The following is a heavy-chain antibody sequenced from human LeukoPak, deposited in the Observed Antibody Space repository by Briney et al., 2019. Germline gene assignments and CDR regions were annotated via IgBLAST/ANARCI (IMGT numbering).Heavy chain of an antibody. J-gene: IGHJ4*02. CDR3: VLSTTVGSPFDY. CDR1: GFSLSTRGVD. CDR2: IYWNDDK. Sequence: SGPTLVNPTQTLTLTCTFSGFSLSTRGVDVGWIRQPPGKALERLALIYWNDDKRYSPSLKSRLTITKDTSKNQVVLTMTNMDPVDTATYYCVLSTTVGSPFDYWGQGTLVTVSS. D-gene: IGHD1-1*01. V-gene: IGHV2-5*01.